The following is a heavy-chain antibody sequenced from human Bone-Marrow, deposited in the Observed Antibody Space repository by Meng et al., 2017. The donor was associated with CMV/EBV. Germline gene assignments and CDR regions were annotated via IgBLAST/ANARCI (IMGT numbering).Heavy chain of an antibody. CDR2: IYYSGST. CDR3: ARHYNGWTNYFDH. Sequence: AETLCLSCIVSGGSISSYYWSWIRQPPGKGLEWIAYIYYSGSTNYNPSLKSRVTISVDTSKNQFSLKLSSVTAADSAVKYCARHYNGWTNYFDHWGQGTLVTVSS. J-gene: IGHJ4*02. CDR1: GGSISSYY. D-gene: IGHD5-24*01. V-gene: IGHV4-59*01.